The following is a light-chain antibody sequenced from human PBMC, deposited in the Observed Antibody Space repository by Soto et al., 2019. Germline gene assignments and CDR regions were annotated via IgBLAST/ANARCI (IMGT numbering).Light chain of an antibody. V-gene: IGKV3-15*01. J-gene: IGKJ5*01. Sequence: VLTQAPDTLSVSPGERATLSCRASQAINNNVAWYQLKDGQVPRLLIYGASTRAAGVPARFSGGGSGTEFTLTISSLQSEDFAVYYCQQYNKWPITFGQGTRLEIK. CDR2: GAS. CDR3: QQYNKWPIT. CDR1: QAINNN.